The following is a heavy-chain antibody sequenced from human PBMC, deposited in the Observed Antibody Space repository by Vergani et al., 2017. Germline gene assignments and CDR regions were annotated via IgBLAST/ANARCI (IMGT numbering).Heavy chain of an antibody. CDR3: ARDGYDILTGYYNLLDY. CDR2: ISYDGSNK. D-gene: IGHD3-9*01. Sequence: QVQLVESGGGVVQPGRSLRLSCAASGFPFSSYAMHWVRQAPGKGLEWVAVISYDGSNKYYADSVKGRFTISRDNSKNTLYLQMNSLRAEDTAVYYCARDGYDILTGYYNLLDYWGQGTLVTVSS. V-gene: IGHV3-30-3*01. J-gene: IGHJ4*02. CDR1: GFPFSSYA.